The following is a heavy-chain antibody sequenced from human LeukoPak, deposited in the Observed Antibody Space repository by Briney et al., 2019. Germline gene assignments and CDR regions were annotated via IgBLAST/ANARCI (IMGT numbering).Heavy chain of an antibody. Sequence: SETLSLTCTVSRGSIRSYYWSWIRQPAGKGLEWIGRIFSSDSTNYNPSLKSRVTVSVDTSKNQFSLKLSSVTAADTAVYYCARFPGSAEYRHYYYMDVWGKGTTVTVSS. D-gene: IGHD2-15*01. V-gene: IGHV4-4*07. CDR3: ARFPGSAEYRHYYYMDV. J-gene: IGHJ6*03. CDR2: IFSSDST. CDR1: RGSIRSYY.